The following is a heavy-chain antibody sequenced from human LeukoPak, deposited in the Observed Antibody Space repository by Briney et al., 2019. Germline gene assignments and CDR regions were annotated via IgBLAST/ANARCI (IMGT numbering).Heavy chain of an antibody. CDR1: GYSFTSYW. J-gene: IGHJ4*02. CDR3: ARRGAVAGTFFDY. Sequence: GESLKISCKGSGYSFTSYWIGWVRRMPGKGLEWMGIIYPGDSDTRYSPSFQGQVTISADKSISTAYLQWSSLKTSDTAMYYCARRGAVAGTFFDYWGQGTLVTVSS. V-gene: IGHV5-51*01. D-gene: IGHD6-19*01. CDR2: IYPGDSDT.